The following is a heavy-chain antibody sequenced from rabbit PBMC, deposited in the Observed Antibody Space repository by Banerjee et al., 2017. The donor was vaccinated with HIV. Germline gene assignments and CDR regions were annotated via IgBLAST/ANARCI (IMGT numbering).Heavy chain of an antibody. D-gene: IGHD6-1*01. CDR3: ARGTSYDGYAL. CDR2: IYDGDGST. V-gene: IGHV1S40*01. J-gene: IGHJ3*01. CDR1: GIDLSRYYY. Sequence: QSLEESGGDLVKPGASLTLSCTASGIDLSRYYYMCWVRQAPGKGLEWIASIYDGDGSTYYTNWVNGRFTISKTSSTTVTLQMTSLTAADTATYFCARGTSYDGYALWGQGTLVTVS.